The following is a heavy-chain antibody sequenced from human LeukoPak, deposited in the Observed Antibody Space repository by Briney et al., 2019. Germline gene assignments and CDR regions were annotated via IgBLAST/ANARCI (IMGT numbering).Heavy chain of an antibody. V-gene: IGHV1-8*01. J-gene: IGHJ6*02. CDR3: ARGPYDSSGYYLGYYYYGMDA. CDR1: GYTFTSYD. D-gene: IGHD3-22*01. CDR2: MNPNSGNT. Sequence: ASVKVSCKASGYTFTSYDINWVRQATGQGLEWMGWMNPNSGNTGYAQKFQGRVTMTRNTSISTAYMELSSLRSEDTAVYYCARGPYDSSGYYLGYYYYGMDAWGQGTTVTVSS.